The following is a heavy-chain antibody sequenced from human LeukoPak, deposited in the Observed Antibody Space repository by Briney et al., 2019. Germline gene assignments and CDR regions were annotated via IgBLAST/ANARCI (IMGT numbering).Heavy chain of an antibody. Sequence: SETLSLTCTVPSGSISSYYWSWIRQSQGKGLEWVGIIYYSGNTNYNPSLKSRVTISIDTSKNQFSLKLSSVTAADTAVYYCARVKLSYANDLSTFDIWGQGTMVTVSS. V-gene: IGHV4-59*01. CDR3: ARVKLSYANDLSTFDI. CDR1: SGSISSYY. CDR2: IYYSGNT. D-gene: IGHD3-16*01. J-gene: IGHJ3*02.